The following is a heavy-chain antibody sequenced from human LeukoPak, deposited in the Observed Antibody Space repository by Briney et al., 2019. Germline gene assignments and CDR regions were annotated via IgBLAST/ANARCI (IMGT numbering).Heavy chain of an antibody. Sequence: GRSLRLSCEASGFTFSHYGMHWVRQAPGKGLEWVAVIWSDATNQFYADSVKGRFTISRDNFKKTVSLQMNSLRVEDTAVYYFAKDAQRGFDYSNSLEHWGQGVLVTVSS. CDR2: IWSDATNQ. CDR1: GFTFSHYG. V-gene: IGHV3-33*06. J-gene: IGHJ4*02. D-gene: IGHD4-11*01. CDR3: AKDAQRGFDYSNSLEH.